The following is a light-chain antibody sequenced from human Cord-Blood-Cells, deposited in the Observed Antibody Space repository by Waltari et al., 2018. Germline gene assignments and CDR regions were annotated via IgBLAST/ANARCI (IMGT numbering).Light chain of an antibody. Sequence: EIVLTQSPATLSLSPGERATLSCRASQSVSSYLACYQQKPGQAPRLLIYDAANRATGIPARFSGRGSGTDFTLTISSLEPEDFAVYYCQQRSNWLTFGGGTKVEIK. J-gene: IGKJ4*01. CDR3: QQRSNWLT. CDR2: DAA. CDR1: QSVSSY. V-gene: IGKV3-11*01.